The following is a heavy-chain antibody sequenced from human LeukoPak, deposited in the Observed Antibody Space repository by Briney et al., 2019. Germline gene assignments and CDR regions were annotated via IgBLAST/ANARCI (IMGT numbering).Heavy chain of an antibody. V-gene: IGHV3-49*03. CDR3: TRFMGRWLSLFVH. D-gene: IGHD5-24*01. Sequence: GGSLRLSCTASGFNIRDYAMSWFRQAPGKGLEWIGFIRAKPYGETTEYAASVRGRFTVSRDDSRSMAFLQMNSLKTEDTALYFCTRFMGRWLSLFVHWGLGTVVTVSS. CDR2: IRAKPYGETT. J-gene: IGHJ4*02. CDR1: GFNIRDYA.